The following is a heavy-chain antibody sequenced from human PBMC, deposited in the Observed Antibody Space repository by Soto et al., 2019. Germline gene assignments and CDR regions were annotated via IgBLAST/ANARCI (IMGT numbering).Heavy chain of an antibody. CDR3: AKEKGRIFDY. Sequence: PGGSLRLSCAGSGFTFDDHTMHWVRQAPGKGLEWVSLITWDAGSAFYADSVRGRFTISRDNSKNSLYLQMNSLRTEDSALYYCAKEKGRIFDYWGRGTPVTVSS. CDR1: GFTFDDHT. J-gene: IGHJ4*02. CDR2: ITWDAGSA. V-gene: IGHV3-43*01.